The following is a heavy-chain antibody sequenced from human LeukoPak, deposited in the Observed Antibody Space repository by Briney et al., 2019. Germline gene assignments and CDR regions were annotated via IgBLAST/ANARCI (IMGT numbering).Heavy chain of an antibody. J-gene: IGHJ4*02. CDR3: ARDVLLWFGESHLGYFDY. V-gene: IGHV3-21*01. D-gene: IGHD3-10*01. CDR2: ISSSSSYI. CDR1: GFTFSSYS. Sequence: GGSLRLSCAASGFTFSSYSMNWVRQAPGKGLEWVSSISSSSSYIYYADSVKGRFTISRDNAKNSLYLQMNSLRAEDTAVYYCARDVLLWFGESHLGYFDYWGQGTLVTDSS.